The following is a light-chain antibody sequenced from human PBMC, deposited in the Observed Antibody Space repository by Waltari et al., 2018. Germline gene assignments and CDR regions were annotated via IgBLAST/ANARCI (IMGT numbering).Light chain of an antibody. CDR1: SSDVGGYNL. CDR2: EVT. V-gene: IGLV2-23*02. CDR3: CSFAGSTTVI. J-gene: IGLJ2*01. Sequence: QSALTQPASVSGSPGQSITISCTGTSSDVGGYNLFSCYQQHPGEVPQLMIYEVTKRPSGISNRFSDSKSGHTASLTIAGLQAEDEADYYCCSFAGSTTVIVGGGTRLTVL.